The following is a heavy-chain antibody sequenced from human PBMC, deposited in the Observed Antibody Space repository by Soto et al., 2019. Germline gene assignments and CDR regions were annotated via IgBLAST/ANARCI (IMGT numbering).Heavy chain of an antibody. J-gene: IGHJ3*01. V-gene: IGHV1-69*06. CDR2: IILMFDAT. Sequence: QVRLVQSGAEVKKPGSSVKVSCKASGDTFNTYAISWVRQAPGQGLEWIGGIILMFDATNYAQDFRGRATITADKSTNITYLELSSLRSHDTAAYYCARTFLAAFDLWGQGTMVTVSS. CDR3: ARTFLAAFDL. CDR1: GDTFNTYA.